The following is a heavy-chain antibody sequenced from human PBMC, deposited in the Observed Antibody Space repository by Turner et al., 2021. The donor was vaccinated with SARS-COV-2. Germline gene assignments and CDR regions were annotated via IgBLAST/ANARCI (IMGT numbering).Heavy chain of an antibody. CDR1: GGSIYSSSYY. J-gene: IGHJ4*02. CDR2: IYYTGSA. CDR3: ARLGFCSGGSCSFDH. Sequence: QLQLQASGPGLVKPSETLSLPCRVSGGSIYSSSYYWGWVRQPPGKGLEWLGTIYYTGSAYYNPSLKSRVAISVRTSTNQFSLKLRSVTAADTAVYYCARLGFCSGGSCSFDHWGQGTLVTVS. V-gene: IGHV4-39*01. D-gene: IGHD2-15*01.